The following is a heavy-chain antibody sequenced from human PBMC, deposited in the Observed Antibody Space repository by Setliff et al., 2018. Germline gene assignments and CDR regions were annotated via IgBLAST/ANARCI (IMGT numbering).Heavy chain of an antibody. J-gene: IGHJ6*02. CDR3: VRDLHFGSGTSPFYYYNGMDV. Sequence: GGSLRLSCVASGFTFRDYYMSWIRQAPGKGLEWISYISFSSNTIYYAESVKGRFTISRDNAKNSVYLQMNSLRAEDTAVYYCVRDLHFGSGTSPFYYYNGMDVWGHGTPVTVSS. CDR1: GFTFRDYY. V-gene: IGHV3-11*04. CDR2: ISFSSNTI. D-gene: IGHD3-10*01.